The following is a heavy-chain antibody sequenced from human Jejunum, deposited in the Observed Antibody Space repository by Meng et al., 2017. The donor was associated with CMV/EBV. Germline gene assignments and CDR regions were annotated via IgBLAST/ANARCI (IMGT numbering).Heavy chain of an antibody. V-gene: IGHV3-9*01. Sequence: SGFTFDDYAMHWVRLVPGKGLEWVSGISWNSVTLHYADSVKGRFIVSRDNAKHSLYLQMNSLRVDDTAIYFCAKSCAPEGISCYSSWGQGTLVTVSS. CDR1: GFTFDDYA. J-gene: IGHJ5*02. CDR2: ISWNSVTL. CDR3: AKSCAPEGISCYSS. D-gene: IGHD2-2*02.